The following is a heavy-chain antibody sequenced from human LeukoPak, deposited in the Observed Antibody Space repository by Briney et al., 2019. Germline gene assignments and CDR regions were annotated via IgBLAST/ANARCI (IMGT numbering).Heavy chain of an antibody. Sequence: ASVTVSCTASGGTFSSYAISWVRQAPGQGLEWMGGIIPIFGTANYAQKFQGRATITADESTSTAYMELSSLRSEDTAVYYCARGVVSYYDSSGYYFFDYWGLGTLVTVSS. D-gene: IGHD3-22*01. CDR2: IIPIFGTA. CDR3: ARGVVSYYDSSGYYFFDY. V-gene: IGHV1-69*13. CDR1: GGTFSSYA. J-gene: IGHJ4*02.